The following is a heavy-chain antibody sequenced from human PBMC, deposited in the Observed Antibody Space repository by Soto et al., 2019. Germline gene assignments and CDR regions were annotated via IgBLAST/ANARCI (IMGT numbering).Heavy chain of an antibody. V-gene: IGHV4-34*01. CDR2: INHSGST. CDR1: GGSFSGYY. J-gene: IGHJ4*02. Sequence: PSETLSLTCAVYGGSFSGYYWSWIRQPPGKGLEWIGEINHSGSTNYNPSLKSRVTISVDTSKNQFSLKLSSVTAADTAVYYCAGVVTAMVTDWGQGTLVTVSS. D-gene: IGHD5-18*01. CDR3: AGVVTAMVTD.